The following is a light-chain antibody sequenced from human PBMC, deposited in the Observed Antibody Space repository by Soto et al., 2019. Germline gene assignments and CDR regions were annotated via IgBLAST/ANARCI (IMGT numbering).Light chain of an antibody. Sequence: DIVMTQTPLSLSVTPGQPASISCKSSQSLLHSDGKTCLYWYLQKAGLPQHLLIYEVFKRFPGVPDRFSGSGSGTDFTLKISRVEADDVGVYYCMQGTHPPPVFGPGPKLEI. V-gene: IGKV2-29*02. CDR1: QSLLHSDGKTC. CDR2: EVF. CDR3: MQGTHPPPV. J-gene: IGKJ3*01.